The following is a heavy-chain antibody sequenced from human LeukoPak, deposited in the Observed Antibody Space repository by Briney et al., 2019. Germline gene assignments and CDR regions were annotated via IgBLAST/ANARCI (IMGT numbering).Heavy chain of an antibody. D-gene: IGHD5-12*01. Sequence: GGSLRLSCAASGFTFSSYWMSWVRQAPGKGLEWVANIKQDGSEKYYVDSVKGRFTISRDNAKNSLFLQMDSPRADDTAVYYCARGEVATTYYYGMDVWGQGTTVTVSS. CDR1: GFTFSSYW. CDR2: IKQDGSEK. V-gene: IGHV3-7*01. J-gene: IGHJ6*02. CDR3: ARGEVATTYYYGMDV.